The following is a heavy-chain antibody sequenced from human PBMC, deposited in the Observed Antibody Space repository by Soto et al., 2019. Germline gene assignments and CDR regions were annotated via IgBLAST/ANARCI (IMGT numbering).Heavy chain of an antibody. CDR3: ARKNYGNFDY. Sequence: PGGSLRLSCAASGFTFSSYEMNWVRQAPGKRLEWVSYISSSGSTIYYADSVKGRFTISRDNAKNSLYLQMNSLRAEDTAVYYCARKNYGNFDYWGQGTLVTVSS. D-gene: IGHD3-10*01. CDR2: ISSSGSTI. V-gene: IGHV3-48*03. CDR1: GFTFSSYE. J-gene: IGHJ4*02.